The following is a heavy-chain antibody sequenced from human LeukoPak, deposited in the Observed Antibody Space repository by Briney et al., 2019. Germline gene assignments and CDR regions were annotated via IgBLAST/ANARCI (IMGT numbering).Heavy chain of an antibody. CDR2: IRYHGSDK. CDR3: AKRWSGDYDSSGVNDAFDI. J-gene: IGHJ3*02. D-gene: IGHD3-22*01. V-gene: IGHV3-30*02. CDR1: AFTFRSYG. Sequence: GGSLRLSCAASAFTFRSYGMHWVRQAPGKGLEWVAFIRYHGSDKYYADSVKDRFTISRDNSKNTLYLQMNSLRAEDTAVYYCAKRWSGDYDSSGVNDAFDIWGQGTMVTVSS.